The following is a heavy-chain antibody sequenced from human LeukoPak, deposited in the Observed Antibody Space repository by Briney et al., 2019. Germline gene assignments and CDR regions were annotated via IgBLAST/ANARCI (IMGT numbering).Heavy chain of an antibody. Sequence: SETLSLTCTVSGGSISSGSYFWTWIRQPAGKGLEWIGRIYTSGSTKYNPSLKSRVTISIDASKNQFSLKLSSVTAADTAVYYCARDLYSSRWYYMDVWGKGTTVTISS. J-gene: IGHJ6*03. V-gene: IGHV4-61*02. CDR3: ARDLYSSRWYYMDV. D-gene: IGHD6-13*01. CDR1: GGSISSGSYF. CDR2: IYTSGST.